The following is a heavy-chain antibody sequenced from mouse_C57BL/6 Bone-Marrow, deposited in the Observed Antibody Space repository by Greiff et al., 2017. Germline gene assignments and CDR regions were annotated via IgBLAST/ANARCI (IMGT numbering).Heavy chain of an antibody. V-gene: IGHV1-63*01. Sequence: QVQLKQSGAELVRPGTSVKMPCKASGYTFTNYWIGWAKQRPGHGLEWIGDIYPGGGYTNYNEKLKGKGTLTADKSSITAYMQCSSLTSEDSAIYSWARDGYYAWFAYWGQGTLVTVSA. CDR2: IYPGGGYT. CDR1: GYTFTNYW. J-gene: IGHJ3*01. CDR3: ARDGYYAWFAY. D-gene: IGHD2-3*01.